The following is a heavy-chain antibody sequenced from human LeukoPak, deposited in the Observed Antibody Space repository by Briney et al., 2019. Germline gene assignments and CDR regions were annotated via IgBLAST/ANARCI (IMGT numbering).Heavy chain of an antibody. D-gene: IGHD6-19*01. Sequence: PWATLRLSCAASGFTFTTYAINWFRQAPEKGLEWVSGISVGGDKTFYADSVNGRFTISRDNSKNTVSLQMSSLRAEDTAHYYCAKDLALAGTGGGFDVWGQGTRVAASS. J-gene: IGHJ3*01. CDR1: GFTFTTYA. CDR3: AKDLALAGTGGGFDV. CDR2: ISVGGDKT. V-gene: IGHV3-23*01.